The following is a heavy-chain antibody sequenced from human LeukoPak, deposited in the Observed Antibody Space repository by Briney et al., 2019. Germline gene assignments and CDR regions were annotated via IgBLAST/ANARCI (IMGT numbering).Heavy chain of an antibody. CDR3: ARDGSARYYFDY. V-gene: IGHV4-59*01. J-gene: IGHJ4*02. CDR1: GGSISTYY. Sequence: PSETLSLTCTVSGGSISTYYWNWIRQPPGKGLEWIGYIYYSGSTNYNPSLKSRVTISVDTSKNQFSPKLSSVTAADTAMYYCARDGSARYYFDYWGQGTLVTVSS. CDR2: IYYSGST.